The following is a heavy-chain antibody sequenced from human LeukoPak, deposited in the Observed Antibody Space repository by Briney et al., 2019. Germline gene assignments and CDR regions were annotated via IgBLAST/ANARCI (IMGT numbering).Heavy chain of an antibody. CDR1: GATFSSYA. CDR2: IIPIFGTA. D-gene: IGHD1-26*01. J-gene: IGHJ4*02. Sequence: ASVKVSCKASGATFSSYAISWVRQAPGQGLEWMGRIIPIFGTANYAQKFQGRVTITTDESTSTAYMELSSLRSEDTAVYYCARAPVVSYGLYYFDYWGQGTLVTVS. V-gene: IGHV1-69*05. CDR3: ARAPVVSYGLYYFDY.